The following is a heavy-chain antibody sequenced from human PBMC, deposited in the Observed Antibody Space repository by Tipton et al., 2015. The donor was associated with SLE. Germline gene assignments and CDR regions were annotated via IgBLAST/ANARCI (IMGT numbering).Heavy chain of an antibody. Sequence: TLSLTCTVSGDSIMSGGYHWSWIRQPAGKRLERPEGIGRIYASGITNYNPPLKNRVTISLDASTNQMSLKVTSVTAADPAVYYCTAQSCSGGSCYYDPVNGFDPWGQGTLVTVSS. V-gene: IGHV4-61*02. CDR3: TAQSCSGGSCYYDPVNGFDP. CDR2: IYASGIT. J-gene: IGHJ5*02. CDR1: GDSIMSGGYH. D-gene: IGHD2-15*01.